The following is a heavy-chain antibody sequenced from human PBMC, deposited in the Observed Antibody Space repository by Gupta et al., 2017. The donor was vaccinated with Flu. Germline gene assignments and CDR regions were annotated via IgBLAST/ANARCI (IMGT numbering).Heavy chain of an antibody. V-gene: IGHV1-2*06. CDR3: AGIAVTGTAGSFDI. D-gene: IGHD6-19*01. CDR2: INPNTGGI. Sequence: QVQLVQSGAEVGRPGAAVKVSCKPSGSTFTAYWIHWVRQAPGQGLEWMGRINPNTGGITYAQRFQGRVTMTRDTSINTAYMELTRLTSDDTAVYFCAGIAVTGTAGSFDIWGRGTMVTVSP. J-gene: IGHJ3*02. CDR1: GSTFTAYW.